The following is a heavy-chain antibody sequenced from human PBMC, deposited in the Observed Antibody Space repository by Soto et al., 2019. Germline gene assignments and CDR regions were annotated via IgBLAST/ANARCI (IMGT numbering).Heavy chain of an antibody. V-gene: IGHV4-59*01. J-gene: IGHJ4*02. CDR2: IYYGGST. CDR1: GGSISSYY. D-gene: IGHD3-16*01. CDR3: ARGGRSIMITYYFDY. Sequence: SETLSLTCTVSGGSISSYYWSWIRQPPGKGLEWIGYIYYGGSTNYNPSLKSRVTISVDTSKNQFSLKLSSVTAADTAVYYCARGGRSIMITYYFDYWGQGTLVTVSS.